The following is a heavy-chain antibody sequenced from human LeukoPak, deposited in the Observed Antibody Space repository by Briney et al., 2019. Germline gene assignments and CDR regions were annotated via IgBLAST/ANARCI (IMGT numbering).Heavy chain of an antibody. CDR1: GFTFSSYD. V-gene: IGHV3-23*01. CDR3: SSTVVRGVPNMDV. Sequence: GGSLRLSCAVSGFTFSSYDMSWVRQAPGKGLEWVSAPSGSGGSTYYADDVKGRFIISRDNYRNTLYLQMHSLGAEDTAVYYCSSTVVRGVPNMDVWGQGTTVTVS. J-gene: IGHJ6*02. D-gene: IGHD3-10*01. CDR2: PSGSGGST.